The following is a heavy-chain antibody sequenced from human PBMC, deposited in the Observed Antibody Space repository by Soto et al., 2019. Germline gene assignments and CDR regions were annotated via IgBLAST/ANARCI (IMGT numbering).Heavy chain of an antibody. Sequence: EVQLLESGGSLAQPGGSLTLSCAASGFIFSRYAMSWVRQTPGKGLEWVSAISGSGETTYYADSVKGRFIIARDNSKNTVYLHMNSLRAEDAAIYYCAKFFVATWVSGGWPWHFDSWGQGALVTVSS. CDR2: ISGSGETT. D-gene: IGHD6-25*01. J-gene: IGHJ4*02. V-gene: IGHV3-23*01. CDR3: AKFFVATWVSGGWPWHFDS. CDR1: GFIFSRYA.